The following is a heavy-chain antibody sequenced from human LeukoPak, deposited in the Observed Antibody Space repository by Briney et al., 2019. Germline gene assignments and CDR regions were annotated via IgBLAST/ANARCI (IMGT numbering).Heavy chain of an antibody. CDR3: ARLSDSISCFGFDV. CDR2: IKQDESEN. V-gene: IGHV3-7*01. Sequence: GGSLRLSCEASGFSFSSYWMSWVRQAPGKGLEWVANIKQDESENYYVRSVRGRFTIYRDNAKNSLYLQMNSLRADDTAVYYCARLSDSISCFGFDVWAHGTTVTVSS. J-gene: IGHJ3*01. CDR1: GFSFSSYW. D-gene: IGHD2-2*01.